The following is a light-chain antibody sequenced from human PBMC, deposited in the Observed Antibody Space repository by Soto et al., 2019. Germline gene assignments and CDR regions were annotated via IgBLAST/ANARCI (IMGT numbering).Light chain of an antibody. Sequence: DIQMTQSPSTLSASVGDRVTITCRASQSISSWLAWYQQKPGKAPKLLIYDASSLERGVPSRFRGSGSGTECTLTISSLQPDDFATYYCQQYNSYSRTFGQGTKVEIK. J-gene: IGKJ1*01. CDR1: QSISSW. CDR2: DAS. CDR3: QQYNSYSRT. V-gene: IGKV1-5*01.